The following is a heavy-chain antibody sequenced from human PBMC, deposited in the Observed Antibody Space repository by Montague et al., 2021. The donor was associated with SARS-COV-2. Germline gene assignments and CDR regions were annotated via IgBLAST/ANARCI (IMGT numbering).Heavy chain of an antibody. D-gene: IGHD3-10*01. CDR1: GGSFSAYY. J-gene: IGHJ6*02. CDR2: INHSGRT. CDR3: ARAVRGVIILSPDFAMDV. Sequence: SETLSLTCAVYGGSFSAYYWYWIRQPPGQGLEWIGDINHSGRTNFNPSLKSRVPVSLDTSKNQFSLKLRSVTAADTAVYYCARAVRGVIILSPDFAMDVWGQGTSVTVSS. V-gene: IGHV4-34*01.